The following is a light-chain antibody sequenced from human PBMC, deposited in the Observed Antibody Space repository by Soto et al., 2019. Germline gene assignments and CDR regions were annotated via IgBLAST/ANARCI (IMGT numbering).Light chain of an antibody. CDR1: QRISNN. CDR2: GAS. V-gene: IGKV3-15*01. J-gene: IGKJ2*01. Sequence: EIVMTQSPATLSVSPGERATLSCRASQRISNNLAWYQQKAGQAPRLLIYGASTRATGIPARFSGSGSETELTLTISSLQSEDFAVYYCQQYNNWPPYTFGQGTKLEIK. CDR3: QQYNNWPPYT.